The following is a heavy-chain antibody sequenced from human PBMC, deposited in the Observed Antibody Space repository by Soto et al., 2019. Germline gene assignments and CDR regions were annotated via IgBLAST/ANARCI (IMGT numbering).Heavy chain of an antibody. CDR3: ARAQGYSYGRYYYYYYMDV. J-gene: IGHJ6*03. Sequence: PGGSLRLSCAASGFTVSSNYMSWVRQAPGKGLEWVSVIYSGGSTYYADSVKGRFTISRDNSKNTLYLQMNSLRAEDTAVYYCARAQGYSYGRYYYYYYMDVWGKGTTVTVSS. D-gene: IGHD5-18*01. V-gene: IGHV3-66*01. CDR2: IYSGGST. CDR1: GFTVSSNY.